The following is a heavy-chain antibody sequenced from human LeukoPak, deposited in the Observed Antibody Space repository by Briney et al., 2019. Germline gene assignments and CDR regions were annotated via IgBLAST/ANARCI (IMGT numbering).Heavy chain of an antibody. CDR2: IYHSGST. J-gene: IGHJ4*02. Sequence: SETLSLTCTVSGGSISSYYWSWIRQPPGKGLEWIGNIYHSGSTYYNPSLKSRVTISVDRSKNQFSLKLSSVTAADTAVYYCARGGDWGSYRTFDYWGQGTLVTVSS. V-gene: IGHV4-59*12. CDR1: GGSISSYY. CDR3: ARGGDWGSYRTFDY. D-gene: IGHD3-16*02.